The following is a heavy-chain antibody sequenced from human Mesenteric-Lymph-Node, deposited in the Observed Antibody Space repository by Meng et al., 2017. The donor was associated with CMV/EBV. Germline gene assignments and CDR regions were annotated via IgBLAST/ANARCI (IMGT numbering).Heavy chain of an antibody. CDR3: ARHQRWLKSEGGFNY. CDR2: INHSGST. D-gene: IGHD4-23*01. V-gene: IGHV4-34*01. Sequence: QVQQLQGCAALLKPSEPLSRTCGVYGGYFSCYYWSWIRQPPGKGLEWIGEINHSGSTNYNPSLKSRVTISVDTSKNQFSLKLSSVTAADTAVYYCARHQRWLKSEGGFNYWGQGTLVTVSS. J-gene: IGHJ4*02. CDR1: GGYFSCYY.